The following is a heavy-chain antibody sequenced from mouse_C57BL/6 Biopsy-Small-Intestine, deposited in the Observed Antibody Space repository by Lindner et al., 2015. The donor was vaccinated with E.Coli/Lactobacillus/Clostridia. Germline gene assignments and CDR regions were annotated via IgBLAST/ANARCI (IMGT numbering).Heavy chain of an antibody. Sequence: SVKVSCKVSGGTFNSYTITWVRQAPGQGLEWMGGILPIFGIANYADRFQGRVTIIADESTSTAYMEMSSLKSEDTAVYYCARGRTDVVVIAEDALDTWGQGTMVTVSS. V-gene: IGHV1-55*01. J-gene: IGHJ3*01. CDR2: ILPIFGIA. CDR1: GGTFNSYT. CDR3: ARGRTDVVVIAEDALDT. D-gene: IGHD1-1*02.